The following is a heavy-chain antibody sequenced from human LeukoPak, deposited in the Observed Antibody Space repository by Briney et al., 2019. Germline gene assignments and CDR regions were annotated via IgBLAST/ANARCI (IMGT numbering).Heavy chain of an antibody. Sequence: RASVKVSCKASGYTFTSYGISWVRQAPGQGLEWMGWISAYNGNTNYAQKLQGRVTMTTDTSTSTAYMELRSLRSEDTAVYYCARAGGFTAYHWYFDLWGRGTLVTVSS. CDR2: ISAYNGNT. CDR1: GYTFTSYG. V-gene: IGHV1-18*01. CDR3: ARAGGFTAYHWYFDL. D-gene: IGHD3-10*01. J-gene: IGHJ2*01.